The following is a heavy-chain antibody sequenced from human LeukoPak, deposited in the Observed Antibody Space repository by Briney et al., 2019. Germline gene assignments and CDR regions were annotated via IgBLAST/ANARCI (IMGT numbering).Heavy chain of an antibody. CDR3: AKAGIGVVGYFDY. D-gene: IGHD6-19*01. CDR1: GFTFSSCD. Sequence: GGSLRLSCAASGFTFSSCDMNWVRQAPGKGPEWVSGISTSGAGTYYADSVKGRFAISRDNSKSTLYLQMNSLRVEDTAVYYCAKAGIGVVGYFDYWGQGTLVTVSS. J-gene: IGHJ4*02. CDR2: ISTSGAGT. V-gene: IGHV3-23*01.